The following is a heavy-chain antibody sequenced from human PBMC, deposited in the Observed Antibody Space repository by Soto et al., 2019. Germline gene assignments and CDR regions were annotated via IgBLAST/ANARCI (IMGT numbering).Heavy chain of an antibody. CDR1: GGSVSSGSYY. D-gene: IGHD6-13*01. Sequence: QVQLQESGPGLVKPSETLSLTCTVSGGSVSSGSYYWSWIRQPPGKGLEWIGYIYYSGSTNYNPSLNSRVTISVDTSKNQFSLKLSSVTAADTAVYYCARAEGQQLALFDPWGQGTLVTVSS. CDR2: IYYSGST. V-gene: IGHV4-61*01. J-gene: IGHJ5*02. CDR3: ARAEGQQLALFDP.